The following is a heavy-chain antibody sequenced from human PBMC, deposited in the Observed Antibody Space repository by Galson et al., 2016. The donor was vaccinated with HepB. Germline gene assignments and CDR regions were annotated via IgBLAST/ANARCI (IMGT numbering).Heavy chain of an antibody. D-gene: IGHD2/OR15-2a*01. V-gene: IGHV3-30*18. Sequence: SLRLSCAASGFTFSSYDMYWVRQAPGKGLEWVAVITYGGSNKYYGDSVKGRFTISRVNSKNTLYLQMNSLRAEDTAVYYCAKDHNRRYIDVWGKGTTVTVSS. CDR1: GFTFSSYD. CDR2: ITYGGSNK. J-gene: IGHJ6*03. CDR3: AKDHNRRYIDV.